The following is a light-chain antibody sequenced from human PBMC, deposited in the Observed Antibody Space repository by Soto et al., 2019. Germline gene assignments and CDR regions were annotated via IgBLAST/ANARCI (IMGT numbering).Light chain of an antibody. CDR3: QSYDSSLSGSNV. CDR1: SSNIGAGYD. CDR2: GNS. V-gene: IGLV1-40*01. J-gene: IGLJ1*01. Sequence: QPGLTQPPSVSGAPGQRVTISCTGSSSNIGAGYDVHWYQQLPGTAPKLLIYGNSNRPSGVPDRFSGSKSGTSASLAITGLQAEDEADYYCQSYDSSLSGSNVFGTGTKVTVL.